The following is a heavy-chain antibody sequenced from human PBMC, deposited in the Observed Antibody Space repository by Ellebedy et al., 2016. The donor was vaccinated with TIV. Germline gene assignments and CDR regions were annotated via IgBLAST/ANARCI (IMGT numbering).Heavy chain of an antibody. Sequence: AASVKVSCKASGYTFTTCDINWVRQAAGQGLEWMGWMNPNSGNTGYAQKFQGRVTMTRNTSISTAYMELSSLRSEDTAVYYCALTEYYDSSGYYEGPWGQGTLVTVSS. V-gene: IGHV1-8*01. D-gene: IGHD3-22*01. J-gene: IGHJ5*02. CDR1: GYTFTTCD. CDR2: MNPNSGNT. CDR3: ALTEYYDSSGYYEGP.